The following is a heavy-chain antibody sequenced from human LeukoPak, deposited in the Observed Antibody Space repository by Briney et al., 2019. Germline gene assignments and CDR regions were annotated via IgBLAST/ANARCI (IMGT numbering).Heavy chain of an antibody. CDR3: VTGYYDSSGCYHGRGAFDI. J-gene: IGHJ3*02. Sequence: SVKVSCKASGGTFSSYAISWVRQAPGQGLEWMGRIIPIFGTANYAQKFQGRVTITTDESTSTAYMELSSLRSEDTAVYYCVTGYYDSSGCYHGRGAFDIWGQGTMVTVSS. CDR2: IIPIFGTA. V-gene: IGHV1-69*05. D-gene: IGHD3-22*01. CDR1: GGTFSSYA.